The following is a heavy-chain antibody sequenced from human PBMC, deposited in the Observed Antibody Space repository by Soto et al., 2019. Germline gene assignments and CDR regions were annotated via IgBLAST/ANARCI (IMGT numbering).Heavy chain of an antibody. Sequence: QIQLVQSGPEVKNPGASVKVSCKTSGYTFTNYGFIWVRQAPRQGLELMGWISAYNGDTKVPQKFQGRLTLTTDTSTSTDSMELRSLRSDDTAVYYCARVPSYLPGDYWGQGTLVTVSS. J-gene: IGHJ4*02. CDR3: ARVPSYLPGDY. CDR2: ISAYNGDT. CDR1: GYTFTNYG. D-gene: IGHD3-10*01. V-gene: IGHV1-18*01.